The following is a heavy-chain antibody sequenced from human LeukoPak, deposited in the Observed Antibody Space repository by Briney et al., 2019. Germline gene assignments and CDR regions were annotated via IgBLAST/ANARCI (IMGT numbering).Heavy chain of an antibody. Sequence: GGSLRLSCAASGFTFSSYWMNWVRQAPGKGLVWVSRIASDGSSTTYADSVKGRFSISGDNAKNTLYLQMNSLRVEDTAVYYCARGRPHGNDYWGQGTLVTVSS. CDR3: ARGRPHGNDY. J-gene: IGHJ4*02. CDR1: GFTFSSYW. CDR2: IASDGSST. V-gene: IGHV3-74*01. D-gene: IGHD4-23*01.